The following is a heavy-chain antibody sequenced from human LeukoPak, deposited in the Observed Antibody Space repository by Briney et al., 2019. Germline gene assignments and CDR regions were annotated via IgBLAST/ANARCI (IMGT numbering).Heavy chain of an antibody. CDR3: ASICSSTSCYISNPPIYYMDV. J-gene: IGHJ6*03. V-gene: IGHV1-2*02. CDR2: INPNSGGT. CDR1: GYTFTGYY. D-gene: IGHD2-2*02. Sequence: GASVKVSCKASGYTFTGYYMHWVRQAPGQGLEWMGWINPNSGGTNYAQKFQGRVTMTRDTSISTAYMELSRLRSDDTAVYYCASICSSTSCYISNPPIYYMDVWGKGTTVTVSS.